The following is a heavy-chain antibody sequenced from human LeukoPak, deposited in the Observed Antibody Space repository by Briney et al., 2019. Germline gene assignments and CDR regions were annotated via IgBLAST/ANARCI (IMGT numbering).Heavy chain of an antibody. CDR1: GYTFTDHY. CDR3: ATDRIVETGNI. V-gene: IGHV1-69-2*01. CDR2: VDPEDGDT. J-gene: IGHJ4*02. Sequence: ASVKVSCKASGYTFTDHYIHWVQQVPGKGPQWMGRVDPEDGDTRYAEQFQGRVTITADTSINTVYVDLSSLRSGDTAVYYCATDRIVETGNIWGQGTLVIVSS. D-gene: IGHD1-1*01.